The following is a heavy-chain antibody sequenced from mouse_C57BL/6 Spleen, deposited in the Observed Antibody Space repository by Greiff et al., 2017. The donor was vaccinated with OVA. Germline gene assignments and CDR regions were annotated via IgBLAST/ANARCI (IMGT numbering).Heavy chain of an antibody. CDR2: IDPSDSYT. J-gene: IGHJ2*01. Sequence: VQLQQSGAELVMPGASVKLSCKASGYTFTSYWMHWVKQRPGQGLEWIGEIDPSDSYTNYNQKFKGKSTLTVDKSSSTAYMQLSSLTSEDSAVYYCARRGITTVGDYWGQGTTLTVSS. D-gene: IGHD1-1*01. CDR1: GYTFTSYW. V-gene: IGHV1-69*01. CDR3: ARRGITTVGDY.